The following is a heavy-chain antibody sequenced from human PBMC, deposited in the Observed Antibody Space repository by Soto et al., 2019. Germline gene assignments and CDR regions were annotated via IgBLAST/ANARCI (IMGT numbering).Heavy chain of an antibody. CDR1: GGSISSGGYY. D-gene: IGHD2-15*01. Sequence: PSETLSLTCTVSGGSISSGGYYWSWIRQHPGKGLEWIGYIYYSGSTYYNPSLKSRVTISVDTSKNQFSLKLSSVTAADTAVYYCAREDGSGLNWFDPWGQGTLVTVSS. V-gene: IGHV4-31*03. J-gene: IGHJ5*02. CDR2: IYYSGST. CDR3: AREDGSGLNWFDP.